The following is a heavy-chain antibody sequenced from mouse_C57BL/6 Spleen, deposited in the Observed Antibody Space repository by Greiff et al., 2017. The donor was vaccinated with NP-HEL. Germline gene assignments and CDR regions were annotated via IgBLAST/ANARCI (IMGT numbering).Heavy chain of an antibody. J-gene: IGHJ2*01. CDR3: AKSGNKGLLGYFDD. V-gene: IGHV1-72*01. D-gene: IGHD1-1*01. Sequence: QVQLQQPGAELVKPGASVKLSCKASGYTFTSYWMHWVKPRPGRGLAWIGRIDPNSGGTKYNEKFTSKATLTVDQPSRTAYMQLDSLTSGDTAVYSVAKSGNKGLLGYFDDWGKGTTLTVSS. CDR2: IDPNSGGT. CDR1: GYTFTSYW.